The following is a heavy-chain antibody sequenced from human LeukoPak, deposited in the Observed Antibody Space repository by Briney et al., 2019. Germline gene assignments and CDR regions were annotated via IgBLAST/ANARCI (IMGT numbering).Heavy chain of an antibody. D-gene: IGHD2-2*01. CDR3: ARDRDIVVVPAARWANNWFDP. J-gene: IGHJ5*02. Sequence: ASVKVSCKASGYTFTSYGISWVRQAPGQGLECMGWISAYNGNTNYAQKLQGRVTMTTDTSTSTAYMELRSLRSDDTAVYYCARDRDIVVVPAARWANNWFDPWGQGTLVTVSS. CDR2: ISAYNGNT. CDR1: GYTFTSYG. V-gene: IGHV1-18*01.